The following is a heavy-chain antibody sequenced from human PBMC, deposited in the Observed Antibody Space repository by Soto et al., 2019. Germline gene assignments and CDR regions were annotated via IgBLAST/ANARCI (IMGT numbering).Heavy chain of an antibody. Sequence: GGSLRLSCAVPGSTVDSNYMSWVRQAPGKGLEWVAVMRDTGRTNYADFVEGRFTISRDDSKNMVFLQMNSLRAGDTAVYYCARDDYGLDVWGQGTTVTVSS. CDR3: ARDDYGLDV. V-gene: IGHV3-53*01. J-gene: IGHJ6*02. CDR1: GSTVDSNY. CDR2: MRDTGRT.